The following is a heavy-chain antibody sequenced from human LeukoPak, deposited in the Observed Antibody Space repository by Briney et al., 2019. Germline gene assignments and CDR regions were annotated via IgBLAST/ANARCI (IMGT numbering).Heavy chain of an antibody. CDR1: GFTSSSYW. CDR2: INSDGSST. CDR3: ARHDGSKGAFDI. Sequence: GGSLRLSCAASGFTSSSYWMHWVRQAPGKGLVWVSRINSDGSSTSYADSVKGRFTISRDNAKNTLYLQMNSLRAEDTAVYYCARHDGSKGAFDIWGQGTMVTVSS. V-gene: IGHV3-74*01. D-gene: IGHD6-13*01. J-gene: IGHJ3*02.